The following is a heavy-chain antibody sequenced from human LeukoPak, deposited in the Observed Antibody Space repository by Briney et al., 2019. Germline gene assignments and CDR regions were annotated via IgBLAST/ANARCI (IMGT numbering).Heavy chain of an antibody. Sequence: GASVTVSFKASGYTFTGYYMHWVRQAPGQGLEWMGWINPNSGGTNYAQKFQGRVTMTRDTSISTAYMELSRLRSDDTAVYYCARDRAVVVVAAILSYWGQGTLVTVSS. CDR1: GYTFTGYY. J-gene: IGHJ4*02. V-gene: IGHV1-2*02. CDR2: INPNSGGT. D-gene: IGHD2-15*01. CDR3: ARDRAVVVVAAILSY.